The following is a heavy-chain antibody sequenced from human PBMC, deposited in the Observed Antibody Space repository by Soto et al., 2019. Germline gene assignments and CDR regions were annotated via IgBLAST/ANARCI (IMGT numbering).Heavy chain of an antibody. J-gene: IGHJ6*02. CDR1: GFTFSSYA. CDR2: ISSNGGST. CDR3: ARSRSHYDSSGYYHYYYGMDV. Sequence: GGSLRLSCAASGFTFSSYAMHWVRQAPGKGLEYVSAISSNGGSTYYANSVKGRFTISRDNSKNTLYLQMGSLSAEDMAVYYCARSRSHYDSSGYYHYYYGMDVWGQGTTVTVSS. V-gene: IGHV3-64*01. D-gene: IGHD3-22*01.